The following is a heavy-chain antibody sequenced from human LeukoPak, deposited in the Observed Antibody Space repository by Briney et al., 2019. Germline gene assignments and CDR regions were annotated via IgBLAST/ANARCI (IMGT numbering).Heavy chain of an antibody. CDR3: ARDLLRGESGSWFEGFDI. CDR1: GFTFSSYG. V-gene: IGHV4-38-2*01. Sequence: PGGSLRLSCAASGFTFSSYGMSWIRQPPGKGLEWVGSIYHRGSTYYNPSLRSRVTISLDRSKKKFSLKLTSVTAADTAIYYCARDLLRGESGSWFEGFDIWGQGTKVTVSS. J-gene: IGHJ3*02. D-gene: IGHD6-13*01. CDR2: IYHRGST.